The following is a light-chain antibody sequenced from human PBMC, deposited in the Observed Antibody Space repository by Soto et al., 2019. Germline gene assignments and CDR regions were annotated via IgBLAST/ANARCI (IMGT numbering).Light chain of an antibody. J-gene: IGKJ5*01. V-gene: IGKV3-20*01. CDR2: GAS. Sequence: EIVLTPSPGTLSLSPVERATLSCRASQSVTSTYLAWYQQKAGQAPRLLIYGASSRATGVPDRFSGNGSGTDFTLTITRLEPEDFAVYYCQLYGISPHFSQGTRLEI. CDR1: QSVTSTY. CDR3: QLYGISPH.